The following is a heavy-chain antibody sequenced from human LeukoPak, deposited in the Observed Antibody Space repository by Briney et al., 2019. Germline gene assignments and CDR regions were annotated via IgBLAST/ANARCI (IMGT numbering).Heavy chain of an antibody. J-gene: IGHJ6*03. CDR3: ARGVSHDYSNRDYYYYMDV. Sequence: SVKVSCKTSGGTFSSYAISWVRQAPGQGLEWMGRIIPIFGTANYAQEFQGRVTITTDESTSTAYMELSSLRSEDTAVYYCARGVSHDYSNRDYYYYMDVWGKGTTVTVSS. CDR1: GGTFSSYA. D-gene: IGHD4-11*01. V-gene: IGHV1-69*05. CDR2: IIPIFGTA.